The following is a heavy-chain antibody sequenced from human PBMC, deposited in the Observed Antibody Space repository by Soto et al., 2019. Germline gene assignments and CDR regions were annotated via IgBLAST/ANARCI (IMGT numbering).Heavy chain of an antibody. Sequence: SETLSLTCTVSGGSISSYYWSWIRQPAGKGLELIGRIYTSGSTNYNPSLKSRVTMSVDTSKNQFSLKLSSVTAADTAVYYWARDQNFGDAFDIWGQGTMVTVSS. CDR3: ARDQNFGDAFDI. CDR2: IYTSGST. D-gene: IGHD1-7*01. V-gene: IGHV4-4*07. J-gene: IGHJ3*02. CDR1: GGSISSYY.